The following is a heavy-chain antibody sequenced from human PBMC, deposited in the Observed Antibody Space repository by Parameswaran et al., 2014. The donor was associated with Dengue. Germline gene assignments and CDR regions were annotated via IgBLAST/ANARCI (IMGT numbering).Heavy chain of an antibody. Sequence: VRQAPGKGLEWIGYIYYSGSTYYNPSLKSRVTISVDTSKNQFSLKLSSVTAADTAVYYCARGKTGTFDIWGQGTMVTVSS. J-gene: IGHJ3*02. CDR2: IYYSGST. D-gene: IGHD1-14*01. V-gene: IGHV4-31*02. CDR3: ARGKTGTFDI.